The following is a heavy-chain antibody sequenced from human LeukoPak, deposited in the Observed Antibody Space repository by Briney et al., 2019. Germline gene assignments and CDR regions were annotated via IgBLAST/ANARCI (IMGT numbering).Heavy chain of an antibody. J-gene: IGHJ4*02. CDR1: GYTFTSYY. CDR2: INPSGGST. CDR3: ARDGVPYYDSSGYHFDY. V-gene: IGHV1-46*01. D-gene: IGHD3-22*01. Sequence: ASVMVSCKASGYTFTSYYMHWVRQAPGQGLEWMGIINPSGGSTSYAQKFQGRVTMTRDTSTSTVYMELSSLRSEDTAVYYCARDGVPYYDSSGYHFDYWGQGTPVTVSS.